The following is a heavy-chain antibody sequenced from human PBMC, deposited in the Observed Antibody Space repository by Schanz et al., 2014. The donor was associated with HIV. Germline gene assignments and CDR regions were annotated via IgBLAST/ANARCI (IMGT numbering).Heavy chain of an antibody. Sequence: QVQLVESGGGVVQPGRSLRLSCAASGFTFSSFAMHWVRQAPGKGLEWVAVIWYDGDYKSYADSVTGRFTISRDNSKNMVYLQMNSLRAGNTNIYYCTKENPIYSYTHGGPYDIWCQSTMLTVSS. D-gene: IGHD3-16*01. CDR1: GFTFSSFA. J-gene: IGHJ3*02. CDR2: IWYDGDYK. V-gene: IGHV3-33*06. CDR3: TKENPIYSYTHGGPYDI.